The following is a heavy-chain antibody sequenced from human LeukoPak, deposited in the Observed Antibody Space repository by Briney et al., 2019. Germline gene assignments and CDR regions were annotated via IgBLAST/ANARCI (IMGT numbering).Heavy chain of an antibody. CDR2: IFYSGST. Sequence: SQTLSLTCTVSGGAISSSRYYSGWIRQPPGKGLEWIGSIFYSGSTYYNPSLKSRVTISVDTSKNQFSLKLSSVTAADTAVYYCGRHQTMYYGMDVWGQGTTVTVSS. CDR3: GRHQTMYYGMDV. D-gene: IGHD4/OR15-4a*01. J-gene: IGHJ6*02. CDR1: GGAISSSRYY. V-gene: IGHV4-39*01.